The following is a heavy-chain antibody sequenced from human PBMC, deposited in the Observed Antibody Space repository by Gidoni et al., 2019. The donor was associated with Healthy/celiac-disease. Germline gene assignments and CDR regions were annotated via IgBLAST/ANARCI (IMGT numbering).Heavy chain of an antibody. CDR1: GFTFDDYA. CDR2: ISWNSGSI. Sequence: EVQLVESGGGLVQPGRSLRLSCAASGFTFDDYAMHWVRQAPGKGLEWVSGISWNSGSIGYADSVKGRFTISRDNAKNSLYLQMNSLRAEDTALYYCAKDDGYCTNGVCYAMDVWGQGTTVTVSS. D-gene: IGHD2-8*01. CDR3: AKDDGYCTNGVCYAMDV. V-gene: IGHV3-9*01. J-gene: IGHJ6*02.